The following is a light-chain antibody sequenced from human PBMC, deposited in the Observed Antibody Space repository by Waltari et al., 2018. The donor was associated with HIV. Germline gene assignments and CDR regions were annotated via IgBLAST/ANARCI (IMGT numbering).Light chain of an antibody. J-gene: IGKJ4*01. V-gene: IGKV1-39*01. CDR1: QNISNF. CDR2: AAS. Sequence: DIQMTQSPSSLSASLGDRVTITCRASQNISNFLNWYQMKPGKAPKLPIRAASSLHSGVSSRFTGSGSVTDFTLTISSLQREDFESYSCQQSYSTPPTFGGGTKVEIK. CDR3: QQSYSTPPT.